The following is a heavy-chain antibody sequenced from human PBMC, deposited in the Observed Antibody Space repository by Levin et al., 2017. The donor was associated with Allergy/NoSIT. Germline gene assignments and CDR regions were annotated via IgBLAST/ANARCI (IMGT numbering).Heavy chain of an antibody. CDR3: AKDTGFGEGKTFDY. CDR2: ISWNSGSI. V-gene: IGHV3-9*01. Sequence: GGSLRLSCAASGFTFDDYAMHWVRQAPGKGLEWVSGISWNSGSIGYADSVKGRFTISRDNAKNSLYLQMNSLRAEDTALYYCAKDTGFGEGKTFDYWGQGTLVTVSS. D-gene: IGHD3-10*01. J-gene: IGHJ4*02. CDR1: GFTFDDYA.